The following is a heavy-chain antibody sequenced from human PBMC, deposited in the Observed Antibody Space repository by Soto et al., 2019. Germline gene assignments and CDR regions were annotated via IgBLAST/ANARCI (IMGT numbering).Heavy chain of an antibody. CDR1: DGSISSGVYY. V-gene: IGHV4-31*03. CDR2: IYYSGST. CDR3: ASCLGYCSGGSCYSRGAFDI. Sequence: SETLPLPYTVADGSISSGVYYWSWIRQHPGKGMEWIGYIYYSGSTYYNPSLKSRVTISVDTSKNQFSLKLSSVTAADTAVYYCASCLGYCSGGSCYSRGAFDIWGQGTMVTVPS. D-gene: IGHD2-15*01. J-gene: IGHJ3*02.